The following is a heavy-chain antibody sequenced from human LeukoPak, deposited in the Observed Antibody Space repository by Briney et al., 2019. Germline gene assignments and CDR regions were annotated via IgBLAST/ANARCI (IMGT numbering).Heavy chain of an antibody. J-gene: IGHJ4*02. CDR1: GGTFSSYA. Sequence: ASVKVSCKASGGTFSSYAISWVRQAPGQGLEWMGGIIPIFGTANYAQKFQGRVTITADESTSTAYMELSSLRSEDTAVYYCAREDRTLIATAGLDYWGQGTLVTVSS. CDR3: AREDRTLIATAGLDY. D-gene: IGHD6-13*01. V-gene: IGHV1-69*01. CDR2: IIPIFGTA.